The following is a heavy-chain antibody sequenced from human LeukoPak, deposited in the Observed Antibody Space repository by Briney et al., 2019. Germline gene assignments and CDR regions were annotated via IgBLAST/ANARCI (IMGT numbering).Heavy chain of an antibody. J-gene: IGHJ6*02. Sequence: SETLSLTCTVSGGSISSYYWSWIRQPPGKGLEWIGYIYYSGSTNYNPSLKSRVTISVDTSKNQFSLKLSSVTAADTAVYHCARHRVVTAAIVYGIDVWGQGTTVTVSS. V-gene: IGHV4-59*08. CDR1: GGSISSYY. CDR3: ARHRVVTAAIVYGIDV. CDR2: IYYSGST. D-gene: IGHD2-21*02.